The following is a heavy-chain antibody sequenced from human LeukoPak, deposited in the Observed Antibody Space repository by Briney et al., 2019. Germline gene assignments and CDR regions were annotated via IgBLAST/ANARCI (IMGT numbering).Heavy chain of an antibody. J-gene: IGHJ5*02. Sequence: SVKVSCKASGGTFSSYAISWVRQAPGQGLEWVGGIIPIFGTANYAQKFQGRVTITTDESTSTAYMELSSLRSEDTAVYYCARGDYCSGGSCYSRNNWFDPWGQGTLVTVSS. CDR3: ARGDYCSGGSCYSRNNWFDP. D-gene: IGHD2-15*01. V-gene: IGHV1-69*05. CDR1: GGTFSSYA. CDR2: IIPIFGTA.